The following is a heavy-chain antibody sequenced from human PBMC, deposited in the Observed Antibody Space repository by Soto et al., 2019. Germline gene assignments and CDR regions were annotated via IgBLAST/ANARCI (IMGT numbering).Heavy chain of an antibody. D-gene: IGHD4-17*01. CDR2: IWYDGSNK. CDR1: GFTFSSYG. V-gene: IGHV3-33*01. J-gene: IGHJ6*03. CDR3: ARERWDDYGDENYYYYYMDV. Sequence: GGSLRLSCAASGFTFSSYGMHWVRQAPGKGLEWVAVIWYDGSNKYYADSVKGRFTISRDNSKNTLYLQMNSLRAEDTAVYYCARERWDDYGDENYYYYYMDVWGKGTTVTVSS.